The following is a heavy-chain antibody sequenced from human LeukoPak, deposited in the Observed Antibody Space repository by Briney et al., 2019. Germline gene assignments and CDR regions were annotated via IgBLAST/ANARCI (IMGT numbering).Heavy chain of an antibody. J-gene: IGHJ3*02. V-gene: IGHV4-30-2*01. Sequence: SETLSPTCAVSGGSISSGGYSWSWIRQPPGKGLEWIGYIYHSGSTYYNPSLKSRVTISVDRSKNQFSLKLSSVTAADTAVHYCARGLMRAFDIWGQGTMVTVSS. CDR2: IYHSGST. CDR3: ARGLMRAFDI. CDR1: GGSISSGGYS.